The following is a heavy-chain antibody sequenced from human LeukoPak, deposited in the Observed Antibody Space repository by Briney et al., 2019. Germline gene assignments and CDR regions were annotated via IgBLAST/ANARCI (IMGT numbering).Heavy chain of an antibody. D-gene: IGHD3-3*01. Sequence: GGSLRLSCAASGFTFSSYAMSWVRQAPGKGLEWVSAISGSGGSTYYADSVKGRFTISRDNSKNTLYLQMNSLRAEDAAVYYCAKDEWSAWPARHFDYWGQGTLVTVSS. CDR3: AKDEWSAWPARHFDY. J-gene: IGHJ4*02. V-gene: IGHV3-23*01. CDR1: GFTFSSYA. CDR2: ISGSGGST.